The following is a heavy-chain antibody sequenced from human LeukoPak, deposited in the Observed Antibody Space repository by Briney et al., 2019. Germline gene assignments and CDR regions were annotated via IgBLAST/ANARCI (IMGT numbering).Heavy chain of an antibody. Sequence: GSLRLSCAASGFTFSSYGMHWVRQAPGKGLEWVAVISFDGSNKYYADSVKGRFTISRDNAKNSLYLQMNSLRAEDTAVYYCARGYSGSPGLFDYWGQGTLVTVSS. CDR2: ISFDGSNK. CDR1: GFTFSSYG. D-gene: IGHD6-6*01. V-gene: IGHV3-30*03. J-gene: IGHJ4*02. CDR3: ARGYSGSPGLFDY.